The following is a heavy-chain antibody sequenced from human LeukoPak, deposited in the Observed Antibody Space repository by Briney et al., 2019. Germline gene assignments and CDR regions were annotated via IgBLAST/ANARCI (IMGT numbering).Heavy chain of an antibody. J-gene: IGHJ3*02. CDR1: DFTFSSYN. D-gene: IGHD3-9*01. CDR2: ISSTSRYI. Sequence: GGSLRLSCAASDFTFSSYNMNWVRHVPGKGLEWVSSISSTSRYIYYTDSVKGRFTISRDNAKNSLFLQMNSLRAEDTAVYYCASRGGRKYYDILTLSDAFDIWGQGTMVTVSS. V-gene: IGHV3-21*01. CDR3: ASRGGRKYYDILTLSDAFDI.